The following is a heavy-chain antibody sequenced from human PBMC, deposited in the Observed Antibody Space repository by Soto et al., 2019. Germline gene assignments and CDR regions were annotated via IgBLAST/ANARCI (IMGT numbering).Heavy chain of an antibody. CDR2: ISGSGGST. V-gene: IGHV3-23*01. CDR1: GFTFSSYA. CDR3: ASGGDFWSGYPKFDY. D-gene: IGHD3-3*01. J-gene: IGHJ4*02. Sequence: EVQLLESGGGLVQPGGSLRLSCAASGFTFSSYAMSWVRQAPGKGLEWVSAISGSGGSTYYADSVKGRFTISRDNSKNTLYLQMNSLRAEDTAVYYCASGGDFWSGYPKFDYWGQGTLVTVSS.